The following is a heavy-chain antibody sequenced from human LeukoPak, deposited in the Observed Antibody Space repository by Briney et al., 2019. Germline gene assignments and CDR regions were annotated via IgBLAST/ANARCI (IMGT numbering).Heavy chain of an antibody. CDR3: ARVGAVADFDC. Sequence: GGSLRLSCAASGFTFSSYWMHWVRHAPGKGLVWVSRINSDGSSTRSADSVKGRFTISRDNAKNTLYLQMNSLRAEDTAVYYCARVGAVADFDCWGQGTLVTVSS. CDR1: GFTFSSYW. D-gene: IGHD6-19*01. CDR2: INSDGSST. V-gene: IGHV3-74*01. J-gene: IGHJ4*02.